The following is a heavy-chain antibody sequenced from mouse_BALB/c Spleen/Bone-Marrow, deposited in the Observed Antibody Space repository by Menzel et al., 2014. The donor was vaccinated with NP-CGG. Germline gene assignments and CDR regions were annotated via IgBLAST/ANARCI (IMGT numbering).Heavy chain of an antibody. D-gene: IGHD2-4*01. J-gene: IGHJ2*01. CDR1: GFTFSAYS. CDR2: ISSGGHDT. CDR3: SKDGGYDYSYYFDY. Sequence: VKVEESGGGLVKPGGSLKLSCAASGFTFSAYSMSWVRQTPEKRLEWVATISSGGHDTFYPDSVKGRFTISRDNAKNTLYLQMSSLKSEDTAMYYCSKDGGYDYSYYFDYWGQGTTLTVSS. V-gene: IGHV5-6-4*01.